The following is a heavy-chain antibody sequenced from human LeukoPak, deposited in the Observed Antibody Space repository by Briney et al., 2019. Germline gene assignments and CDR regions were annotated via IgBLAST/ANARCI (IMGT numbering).Heavy chain of an antibody. J-gene: IGHJ4*02. D-gene: IGHD6-6*01. CDR2: IRYDGSNK. V-gene: IGHV3-30*02. CDR1: GFTFSSYG. Sequence: GGSLRLSCAASGFTFSSYGMHWVRQAPGKGLEWVAFIRYDGSNKYYADSVKGRFTISRDNSKNTLYLQMNSLRAEDTAVYYCAKVDRISSSSGADYWGQGTLVTVSS. CDR3: AKVDRISSSSGADY.